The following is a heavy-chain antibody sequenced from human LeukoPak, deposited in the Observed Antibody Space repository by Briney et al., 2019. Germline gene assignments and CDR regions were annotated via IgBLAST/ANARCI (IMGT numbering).Heavy chain of an antibody. D-gene: IGHD1/OR15-1a*01. V-gene: IGHV3-23*01. Sequence: PGGSLRLSCAASGFTFSSYSMSWVRQAPGKGLEWVAGIRGSGGSTYYADSVKGRFTISRDNAKNTVYLQMNSLRAEDTAVYYCAEWMHLDQIDHWGQGTLVTVSS. CDR3: AEWMHLDQIDH. CDR2: IRGSGGST. J-gene: IGHJ4*02. CDR1: GFTFSSYS.